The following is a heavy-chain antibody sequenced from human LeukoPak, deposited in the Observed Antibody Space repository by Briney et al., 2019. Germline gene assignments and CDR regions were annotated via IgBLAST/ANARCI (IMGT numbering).Heavy chain of an antibody. J-gene: IGHJ1*01. CDR3: ARGVTGGWYGDFQH. D-gene: IGHD6-19*01. Sequence: SETLSLTCTVSGGSLSNYYWSWIRQPPGKGLEWIGYIYYSGSTNYNPSLKSRVTISVDTSKNQFSLKLSSVTAADTAVYYCARGVTGGWYGDFQHWGQGTLVTVSS. V-gene: IGHV4-59*01. CDR2: IYYSGST. CDR1: GGSLSNYY.